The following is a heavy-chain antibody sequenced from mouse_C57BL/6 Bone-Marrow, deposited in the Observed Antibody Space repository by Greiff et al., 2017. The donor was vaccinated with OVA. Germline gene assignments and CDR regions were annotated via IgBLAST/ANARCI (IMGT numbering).Heavy chain of an antibody. CDR3: AREGYPGAMDY. D-gene: IGHD2-2*01. J-gene: IGHJ4*01. CDR1: GISITTGNYR. Sequence: EVQLQESGPGLVKPSQTVFLTCTVTGISITTGNYRWSWIRQFPGHKLEWIGYIYYSGTITYNPSLTSRTTITRDTPKNQFFLDMNSWTAEDTATYYCAREGYPGAMDYWGQGASVTVSS. CDR2: IYYSGTI. V-gene: IGHV3-5*01.